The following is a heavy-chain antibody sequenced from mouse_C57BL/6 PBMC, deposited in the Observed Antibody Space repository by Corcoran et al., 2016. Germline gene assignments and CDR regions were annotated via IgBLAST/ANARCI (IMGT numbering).Heavy chain of an antibody. Sequence: QIQLVQSGLELKKPGETVKISCKASGYTFTTYGMSWVKQATGKGLKWMGWINTYSGVPTYADDFKGRFAFSLETSASTAYLQINTLKNEATATYFCASHYYRSSHWYFDVCCTGTTFTLSS. V-gene: IGHV9-3*01. CDR3: ASHYYRSSHWYFDV. D-gene: IGHD1-1*01. CDR1: GYTFTTYG. CDR2: INTYSGVP. J-gene: IGHJ1*03.